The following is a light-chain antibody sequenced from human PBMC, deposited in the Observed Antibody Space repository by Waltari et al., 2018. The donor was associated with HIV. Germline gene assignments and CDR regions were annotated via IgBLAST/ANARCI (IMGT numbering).Light chain of an antibody. Sequence: AIHLTQTPSSLSASVGDRVTITCRASHDVSPALAWYQQKPGRPPKLLIYDASTLQTGVSLRFSGRGSVTNFSLTVNTLHPEDFATYYCQQYKSFPLTFGQGTRVEIK. CDR1: HDVSPA. CDR2: DAS. V-gene: IGKV1-13*02. CDR3: QQYKSFPLT. J-gene: IGKJ5*01.